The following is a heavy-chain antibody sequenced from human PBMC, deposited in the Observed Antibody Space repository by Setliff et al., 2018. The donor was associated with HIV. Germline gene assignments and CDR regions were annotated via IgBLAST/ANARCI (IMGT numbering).Heavy chain of an antibody. V-gene: IGHV1-69*10. CDR1: GGTFSSYA. Sequence: SVKVSCKASGGTFSSYAISWVRQAPGQGLEWMGGIIPILNIANYAQKFQGRVTITADESDESTSTAYMELSSLRSEDTAVYYCAREGCGGDCYWGGYYFDYWGQGTLVTVSS. CDR2: IIPILNIA. J-gene: IGHJ4*02. D-gene: IGHD2-21*02. CDR3: AREGCGGDCYWGGYYFDY.